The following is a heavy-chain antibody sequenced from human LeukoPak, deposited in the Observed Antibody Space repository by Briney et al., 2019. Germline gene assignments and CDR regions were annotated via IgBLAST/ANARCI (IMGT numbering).Heavy chain of an antibody. D-gene: IGHD1-26*01. CDR1: GFTFSSYW. CDR2: INSDGSST. CDR3: AKRGAEVGETVAPGDY. Sequence: GGSLRLSCAASGFTFSSYWMHWVRQAPGKGLVWVSRINSDGSSTSYVDSVKGRFTISRDNAKNTLYLQMDNLRAEDTAVYYCAKRGAEVGETVAPGDYWGQGTLLTVSS. V-gene: IGHV3-74*01. J-gene: IGHJ4*02.